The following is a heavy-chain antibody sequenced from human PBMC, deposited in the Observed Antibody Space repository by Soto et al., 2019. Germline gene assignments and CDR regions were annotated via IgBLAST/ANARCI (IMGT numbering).Heavy chain of an antibody. V-gene: IGHV6-1*01. CDR1: XDSVSSNTAA. CDR3: ARDLGAFDI. D-gene: IGHD7-27*01. CDR2: TYYRSKWYN. J-gene: IGHJ3*02. Sequence: PSQTLSLTCAVFXDSVSSNTAAWTWIRQSPSRGLEWLGRTYYRSKWYNDYAVSVKSRITINPDTSRNQFSLQLNSVTPEDTAVYYCARDLGAFDIWGQGTMVTVSS.